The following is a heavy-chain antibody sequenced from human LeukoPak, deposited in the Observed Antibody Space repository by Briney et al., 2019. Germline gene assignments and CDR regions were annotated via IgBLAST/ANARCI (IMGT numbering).Heavy chain of an antibody. Sequence: SETLSLTCAVYGGSFSGYYWSWIRQPPGKGLEWIGEINHSGSTNYNPSLKSRVTISVDTSKDQFSLKLSSVTAADTAVYYCARVRGIGYSSGWYRWYYFDYWGQGTLVTVS. V-gene: IGHV4-34*01. CDR1: GGSFSGYY. CDR2: INHSGST. D-gene: IGHD6-19*01. J-gene: IGHJ4*02. CDR3: ARVRGIGYSSGWYRWYYFDY.